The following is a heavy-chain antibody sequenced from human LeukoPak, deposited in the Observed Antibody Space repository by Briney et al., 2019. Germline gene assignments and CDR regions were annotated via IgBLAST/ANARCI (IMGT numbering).Heavy chain of an antibody. Sequence: PSETLSLTCTVSGGSISSSSYYWGWIRQPPGKGLEWIGSIYYSGSTYYNPSLKSRVTISVDTSKNQFSLKLSSVTAADTAVYYRASQAILTWFDPWGQGTLVTVSS. V-gene: IGHV4-39*07. CDR2: IYYSGST. D-gene: IGHD2-21*01. CDR1: GGSISSSSYY. J-gene: IGHJ5*02. CDR3: ASQAILTWFDP.